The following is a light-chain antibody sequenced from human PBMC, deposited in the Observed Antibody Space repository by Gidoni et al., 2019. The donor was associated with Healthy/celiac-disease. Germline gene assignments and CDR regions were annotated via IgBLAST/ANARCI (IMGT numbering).Light chain of an antibody. V-gene: IGLV1-40*01. J-gene: IGLJ2*01. CDR2: GNS. Sequence: QSVLTQPPSVSGVPGQRVTISCTGSSPNIGAGYDVHWYQQLPGTAPKLLIYGNSNRPSGVPDRFSGSKSGTSASLAITGLQAEDEADYYCQSYDSSLSGLFGGGTKLTVL. CDR3: QSYDSSLSGL. CDR1: SPNIGAGYD.